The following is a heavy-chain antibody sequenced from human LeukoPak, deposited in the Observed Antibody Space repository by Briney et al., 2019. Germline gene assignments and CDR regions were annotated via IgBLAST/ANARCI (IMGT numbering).Heavy chain of an antibody. CDR1: GFTFSSYA. J-gene: IGHJ4*02. CDR2: ISGSGGST. D-gene: IGHD2-15*01. V-gene: IGHV3-23*01. Sequence: TGGSLRLSCSASGFTFSSYAMSWGRQAPGKGLEWVSAISGSGGSTYYADSVKGGFTISRDNSKNTLYLQMNSLRAEDTAVYYCAKRGIVVVAATPFDYWGQGTLVTVSS. CDR3: AKRGIVVVAATPFDY.